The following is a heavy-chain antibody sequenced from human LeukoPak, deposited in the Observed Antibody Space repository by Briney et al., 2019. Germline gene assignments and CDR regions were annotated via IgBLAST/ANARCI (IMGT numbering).Heavy chain of an antibody. Sequence: GGSLRLSCAASGFTFSSYEMNWVRQPPGKGLEWVSYISSSSSAIYYADSVKGRFTISRDNPKNSLYLQMNSLRAEDTAVYYCARGNTLDPWGQGTLVTVSS. J-gene: IGHJ5*02. CDR1: GFTFSSYE. CDR2: ISSSSSAI. CDR3: ARGNTLDP. D-gene: IGHD2/OR15-2a*01. V-gene: IGHV3-48*03.